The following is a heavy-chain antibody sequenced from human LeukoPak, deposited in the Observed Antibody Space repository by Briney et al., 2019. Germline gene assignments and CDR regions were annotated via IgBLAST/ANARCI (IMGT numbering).Heavy chain of an antibody. CDR2: ISYDGSNK. Sequence: PGRSLGLSCAASGFTFSSYGMHWVRQAPGKGLEWVAVISYDGSNKYYADSVKGRFTISRDNSKNTLYLQMNSLRAEDTAVYYCAKVFTVEDFDYWGQGTLVTVSS. V-gene: IGHV3-30*18. D-gene: IGHD2-15*01. CDR3: AKVFTVEDFDY. J-gene: IGHJ4*02. CDR1: GFTFSSYG.